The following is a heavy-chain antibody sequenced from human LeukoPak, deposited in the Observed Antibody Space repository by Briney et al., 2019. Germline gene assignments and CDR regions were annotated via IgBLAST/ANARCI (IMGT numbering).Heavy chain of an antibody. D-gene: IGHD3-9*01. Sequence: PGGSLRLSSAASGFTFSSYAMSWVRQAPGKGLEWVSAISGSGGSTYYADSVKGRFTVSRDNSKNTLYLQMNSLRAEDTAVYYCAKDGRRTYYDILTGPSVNYFDYWGQGTLVTVSS. V-gene: IGHV3-23*01. J-gene: IGHJ4*02. CDR1: GFTFSSYA. CDR3: AKDGRRTYYDILTGPSVNYFDY. CDR2: ISGSGGST.